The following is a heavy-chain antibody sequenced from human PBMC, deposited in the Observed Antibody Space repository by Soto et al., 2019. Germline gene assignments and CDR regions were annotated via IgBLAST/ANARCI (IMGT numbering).Heavy chain of an antibody. D-gene: IGHD3-10*01. CDR2: IYYSGST. J-gene: IGHJ4*02. V-gene: IGHV4-30-4*01. CDR1: GGSISSGDYY. Sequence: QVQLQESGPGLVKPSQTLSLTCTVSGGSISSGDYYWSWIRQPPGKGLEWIGYIYYSGSTYYNPSLKSRVTISVDTSQNQFALKLSSVTAADTAVYYCARGTGVRGDAFDYWGQGTLVTVSS. CDR3: ARGTGVRGDAFDY.